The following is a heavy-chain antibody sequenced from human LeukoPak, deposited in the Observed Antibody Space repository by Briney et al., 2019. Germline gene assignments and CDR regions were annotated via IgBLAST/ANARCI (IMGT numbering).Heavy chain of an antibody. D-gene: IGHD6-19*01. J-gene: IGHJ5*02. CDR3: ARDSASVWPGSSGWSNWFDP. CDR1: GCTFGSYG. V-gene: IGHV1-18*01. CDR2: ISPYNGNT. Sequence: ASVKVSCKASGCTFGSYGVSWVRQAPGQGLEWMAWISPYNGNTNYAQKFQGRVTVTTDTSTSTAYMELRSLRADDTAVYYCARDSASVWPGSSGWSNWFDPWGQGTLVTVSS.